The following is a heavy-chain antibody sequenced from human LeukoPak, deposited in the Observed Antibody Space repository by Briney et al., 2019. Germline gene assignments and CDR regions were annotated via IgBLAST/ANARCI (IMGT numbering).Heavy chain of an antibody. CDR3: AREGVAGTGLDY. CDR2: INPSGGT. V-gene: IGHV1-46*01. Sequence: GASVKVSCKAFGHTLSSYAMTWVRQAPGQGLEWMGIINPSGGTSYAQKLQGRITMTRDTSTSTVYMELSSLRSEDTAVYYCAREGVAGTGLDYWGQGTLVTVSS. D-gene: IGHD6-13*01. J-gene: IGHJ4*02. CDR1: GHTLSSYA.